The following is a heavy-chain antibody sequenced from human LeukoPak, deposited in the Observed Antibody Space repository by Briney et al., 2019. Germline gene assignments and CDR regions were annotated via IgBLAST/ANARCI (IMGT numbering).Heavy chain of an antibody. CDR1: GRSISSHY. D-gene: IGHD3-3*01. CDR2: IYHSGIH. J-gene: IGHJ4*02. Sequence: PSETLSLTCSVSGRSISSHYWSWIRHSPESGLEWIGYIYHSGIHSLNRSLKSRVTMSVDTSARQFSLKLSSVTAADTAFYCCARGAYYDLWRGSAFDFWGQGILVTVSS. V-gene: IGHV4-59*11. CDR3: ARGAYYDLWRGSAFDF.